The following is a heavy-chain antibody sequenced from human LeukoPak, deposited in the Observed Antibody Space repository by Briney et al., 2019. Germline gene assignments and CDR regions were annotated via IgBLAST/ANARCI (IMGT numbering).Heavy chain of an antibody. Sequence: GESLKISCKGSGYSFSSYWIGWVRQMPGKGLESMGIIYPGDSDTRYSPSFQGQVTNSADKSINTVYLQWSSLRASDTAMYYCARDRIAGYWGQGTLVTVSS. J-gene: IGHJ4*02. V-gene: IGHV5-51*01. D-gene: IGHD2-21*01. CDR3: ARDRIAGY. CDR2: IYPGDSDT. CDR1: GYSFSSYW.